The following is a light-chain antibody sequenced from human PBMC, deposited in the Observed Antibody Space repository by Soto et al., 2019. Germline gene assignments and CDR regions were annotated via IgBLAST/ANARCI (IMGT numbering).Light chain of an antibody. CDR2: INI. V-gene: IGLV1-40*01. CDR3: QSYDSSLSGYV. CDR1: SSNIGAGYD. Sequence: QSVLTQPPSVSGAPGQRATISCTGSSSNIGAGYDVHWYQQLPGTAPRLLIFININRPSGVPDRFSGSKSGTSASLAITGLRAEDEADYYCQSYDSSLSGYVFGTGTKVTVL. J-gene: IGLJ1*01.